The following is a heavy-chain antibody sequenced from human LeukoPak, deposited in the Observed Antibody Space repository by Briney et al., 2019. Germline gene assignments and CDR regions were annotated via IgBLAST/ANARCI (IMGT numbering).Heavy chain of an antibody. Sequence: GGSLRLSCGASGFTFSSYGMHWVRQAPGKGLEWVAYIRYDGSNKYYADSVKGRFTISRDNSKNTLYLHVNSLRPEDTAVSYCAKGCGYEAQYYYYYMDVWGKGTTVTISS. CDR1: GFTFSSYG. J-gene: IGHJ6*03. V-gene: IGHV3-30*02. D-gene: IGHD5-12*01. CDR3: AKGCGYEAQYYYYYMDV. CDR2: IRYDGSNK.